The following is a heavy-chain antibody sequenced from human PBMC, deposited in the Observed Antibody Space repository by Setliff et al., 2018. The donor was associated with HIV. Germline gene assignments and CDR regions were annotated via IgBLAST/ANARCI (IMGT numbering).Heavy chain of an antibody. D-gene: IGHD3-22*01. CDR1: GGSISSSSYY. CDR2: IYYSGST. J-gene: IGHJ4*02. Sequence: SETLSLTCTVSGGSISSSSYYWGWIRQPPGKGLEWIGYIYYSGSTYYNPPLKSRLTISVDTSKNQFSLKLSSVTAADTAVYYCARQHHYYDSSGYFDYWGQGTLVTVSS. V-gene: IGHV4-31*03. CDR3: ARQHHYYDSSGYFDY.